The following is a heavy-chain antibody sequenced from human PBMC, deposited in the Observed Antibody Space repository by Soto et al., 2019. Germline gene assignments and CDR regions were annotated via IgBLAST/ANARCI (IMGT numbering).Heavy chain of an antibody. J-gene: IGHJ4*02. CDR1: GFTFSSYA. V-gene: IGHV3-30*04. D-gene: IGHD5-18*01. Sequence: QVQLVESGGGVVQPGRSLRLSCAASGFTFSSYAMHWVRQAPGKGLEWVAVISYDGSNKYYADSVKGRFTISRDNSKNTLYLQMNSLRAEDTAVYYCAKDHSTAMAPEVCDYWGQGTLVTVSS. CDR2: ISYDGSNK. CDR3: AKDHSTAMAPEVCDY.